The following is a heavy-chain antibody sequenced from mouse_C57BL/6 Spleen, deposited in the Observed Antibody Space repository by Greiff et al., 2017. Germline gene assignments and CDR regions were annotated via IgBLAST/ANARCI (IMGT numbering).Heavy chain of an antibody. CDR1: GYTFTDYY. Sequence: VQLQQSGAELVRPGASVKLSCKASGYTFTDYYINWVKQRPGQGLEWIARIYPGSDNTYYNEKFKDKAILTAEKSSSTAYMQLSSLTSEDSAVYFCAREADDWYFDVWGTGTTVTVSS. D-gene: IGHD2-3*01. CDR2: IYPGSDNT. V-gene: IGHV1-76*01. J-gene: IGHJ1*03. CDR3: AREADDWYFDV.